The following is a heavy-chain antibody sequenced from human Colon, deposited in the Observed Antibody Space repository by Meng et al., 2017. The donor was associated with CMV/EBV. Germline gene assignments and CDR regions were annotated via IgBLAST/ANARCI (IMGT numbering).Heavy chain of an antibody. CDR1: GGSFSGYY. V-gene: IGHV4-34*01. D-gene: IGHD3-3*01. CDR3: ARGTKESSYDFWSGPQDPYYYYYGMDV. CDR2: INHSRST. J-gene: IGHJ6*02. Sequence: GSLRLSCAVYGGSFSGYYWTWIRQPPGKGLEWIGEINHSRSTNYNPSLKSRVTISVDTPKKQFSLKLRSVTAADTAVYYCARGTKESSYDFWSGPQDPYYYYYGMDVWGQGTTVTVSS.